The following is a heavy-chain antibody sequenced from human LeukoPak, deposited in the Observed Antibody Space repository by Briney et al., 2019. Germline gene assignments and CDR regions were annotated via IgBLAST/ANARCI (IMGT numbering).Heavy chain of an antibody. CDR1: GYSIGSGYY. J-gene: IGHJ6*03. V-gene: IGHV4-38-2*01. CDR3: ARQLDCSSTSCRYYYYYYMDV. CDR2: IYHSGST. D-gene: IGHD2-2*01. Sequence: KPSETLSLTXAVSGYSIGSGYYWGWIRKPPGKGLEWIGSIYHSGSTYYNPSLKSRVTISVDTSKNQFSLKLSSVTAADTAVYYCARQLDCSSTSCRYYYYYYMDVWGKGTTVTVSS.